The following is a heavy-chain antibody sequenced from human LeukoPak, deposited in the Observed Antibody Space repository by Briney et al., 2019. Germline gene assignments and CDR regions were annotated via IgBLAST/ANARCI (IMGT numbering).Heavy chain of an antibody. CDR3: ASEESGELPTL. D-gene: IGHD1-26*01. CDR2: ISAYNGNT. CDR1: GYTFTSYG. Sequence: ASVKVSCKASGYTFTSYGISWVRQAPGQGLEWMGWISAYNGNTNYAQKLQGRVTMTTDTSTSTAYMELSSLRSEDTAVYYCASEESGELPTLWGQGTLVTVSS. V-gene: IGHV1-18*01. J-gene: IGHJ4*02.